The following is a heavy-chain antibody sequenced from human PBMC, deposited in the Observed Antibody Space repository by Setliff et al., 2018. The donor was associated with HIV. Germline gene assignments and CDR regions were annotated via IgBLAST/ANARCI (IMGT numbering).Heavy chain of an antibody. D-gene: IGHD3-10*01. V-gene: IGHV4-59*08. Sequence: PSETLSLTCTVSGGSISNYYWSWIRQPPGKGLAWIGYIHYTGSTTYNPSLKSRGTISVDTSKNQFSLKLSSVTAADTAVSYCARLITMVRGVEKHCYIDLWGRGTLVTVSS. CDR2: IHYTGST. J-gene: IGHJ2*01. CDR3: ARLITMVRGVEKHCYIDL. CDR1: GGSISNYY.